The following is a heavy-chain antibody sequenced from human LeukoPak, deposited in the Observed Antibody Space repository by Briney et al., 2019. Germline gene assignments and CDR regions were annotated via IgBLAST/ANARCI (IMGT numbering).Heavy chain of an antibody. Sequence: ASVTVSCTASGYTFTSYDINWVRQAAGQGLEWMGWMNPNSGNTGYAQKFQGRVTMTRNTSISTAYMELSSLRSEDTAVYYCARELSAMVIAFDIWGQGTMVTVSS. D-gene: IGHD5-18*01. CDR1: GYTFTSYD. CDR3: ARELSAMVIAFDI. CDR2: MNPNSGNT. V-gene: IGHV1-8*01. J-gene: IGHJ3*02.